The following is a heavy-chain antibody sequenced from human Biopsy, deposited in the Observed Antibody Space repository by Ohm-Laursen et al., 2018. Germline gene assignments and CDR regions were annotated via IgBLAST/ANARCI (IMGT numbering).Heavy chain of an antibody. J-gene: IGHJ6*02. V-gene: IGHV2-70*11. Sequence: PTQTLTLTSSFSGFSLSARGMCVSWIRQAPGKALEWLARVDWDDYKDYSASLQTKLSISKDTSNDQMVLTVNNVDPADTATYYCARTPILIVSAGLVYRHRRHLQGMDVWGQGIAVTVSS. CDR3: ARTPILIVSAGLVYRHRRHLQGMDV. CDR1: GFSLSARGMC. CDR2: VDWDDYK. D-gene: IGHD6-13*01.